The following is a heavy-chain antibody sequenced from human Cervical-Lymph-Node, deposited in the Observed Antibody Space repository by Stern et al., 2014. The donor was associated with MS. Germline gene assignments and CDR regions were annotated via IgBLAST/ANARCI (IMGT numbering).Heavy chain of an antibody. CDR1: GYTFTNYD. CDR3: ASASEVTTTVY. V-gene: IGHV1-8*01. D-gene: IGHD4-17*01. Sequence: QVQLVQSGAEVTKPGASGKVSCKASGYTFTNYDINWVRQATGQGLEWMGWMSPNNGNANYAQRFQGRLTMTRDISISTAYMELSSLTSDDTAVYYCASASEVTTTVYWGQGTLVTVSS. J-gene: IGHJ4*02. CDR2: MSPNNGNA.